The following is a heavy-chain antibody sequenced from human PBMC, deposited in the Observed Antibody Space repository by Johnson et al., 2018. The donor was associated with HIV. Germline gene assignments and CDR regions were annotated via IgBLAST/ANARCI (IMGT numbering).Heavy chain of an antibody. J-gene: IGHJ3*02. CDR2: ISYDGSNK. CDR3: ASSAPGLLPNEAFDI. Sequence: QVQLVESGGGVVQPGRSLRLSCAASGFTFSSYAMHWVRQAPGKGLEWVAVISYDGSNKYYADSVKGRFTISRDNSKNTLYLQMNSLRAEDTAVYYCASSAPGLLPNEAFDIWGQGKMVTVSS. V-gene: IGHV3-30*04. CDR1: GFTFSSYA. D-gene: IGHD2-15*01.